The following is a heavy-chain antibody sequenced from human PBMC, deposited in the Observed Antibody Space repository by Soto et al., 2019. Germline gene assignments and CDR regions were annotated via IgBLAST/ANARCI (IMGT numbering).Heavy chain of an antibody. CDR2: INPSGGST. CDR1: GYTFTSYY. Sequence: ASVKVSCKASGYTFTSYYMHWVRQAPGQGLEWMGIINPSGGSTSYAQKFQGRVTMTRDTSTSTVYMELSSLRSEDTAVYYCARDSVAVAGTLYYYYYGMDVWGQGTTVTDAS. V-gene: IGHV1-46*01. CDR3: ARDSVAVAGTLYYYYYGMDV. J-gene: IGHJ6*02. D-gene: IGHD6-19*01.